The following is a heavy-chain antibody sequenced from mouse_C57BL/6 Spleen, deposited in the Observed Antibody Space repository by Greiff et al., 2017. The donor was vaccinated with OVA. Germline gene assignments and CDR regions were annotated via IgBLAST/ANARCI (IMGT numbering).Heavy chain of an antibody. CDR1: GYSFTGYY. D-gene: IGHD2-4*01. Sequence: VQLQQSGPELVKPGASVKISCKASGYSFTGYYMNWVKQRPEKSLEWIGEINPSTGGTTYNQKFKPKATLTVDKSSSTAYMQLKSLTSEDSTVYYCARRRLYEYDWFAYWGQGTLVTVSA. CDR2: INPSTGGT. J-gene: IGHJ3*01. V-gene: IGHV1-42*01. CDR3: ARRRLYEYDWFAY.